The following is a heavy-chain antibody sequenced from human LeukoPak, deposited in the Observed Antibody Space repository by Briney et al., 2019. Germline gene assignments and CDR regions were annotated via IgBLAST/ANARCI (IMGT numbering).Heavy chain of an antibody. CDR2: ISGSGGST. V-gene: IGHV3-23*01. J-gene: IGHJ4*02. CDR1: GFTFSSYA. Sequence: AGGSLRLSCAASGFTFSSYAMSWVRQAPGKGLEWVSAISGSGGSTYYADSVKGRFTISRDNSKNTLYLQMNSLRAEDTAVYYCAKKGGIAVVPAAPYYFDYWGQGTLVTVSS. D-gene: IGHD2-2*01. CDR3: AKKGGIAVVPAAPYYFDY.